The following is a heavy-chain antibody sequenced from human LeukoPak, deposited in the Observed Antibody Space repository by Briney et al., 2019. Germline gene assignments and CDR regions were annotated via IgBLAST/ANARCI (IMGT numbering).Heavy chain of an antibody. J-gene: IGHJ4*02. Sequence: GGSLRLSCAASGFTFSSYAMHWVRQAPGKGLEWVAVISYDGSNKYYADSVKGRFTISRDNSKNTLYLQMNSLRAEDTAVYYCAKDSKTYSGSYGVDYWGQGTLVTVSS. V-gene: IGHV3-30-3*01. D-gene: IGHD1-26*01. CDR2: ISYDGSNK. CDR1: GFTFSSYA. CDR3: AKDSKTYSGSYGVDY.